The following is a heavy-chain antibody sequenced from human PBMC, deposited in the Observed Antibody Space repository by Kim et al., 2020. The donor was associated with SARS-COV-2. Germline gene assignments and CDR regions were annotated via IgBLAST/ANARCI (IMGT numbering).Heavy chain of an antibody. V-gene: IGHV3-7*01. CDR1: GFTLSSSW. D-gene: IGHD1-26*01. CDR2: IKEDGSEK. Sequence: GGSLRLSCAASGFTLSSSWMNWVRQAPGKGLEWVATIKEDGSEKYYVDSVKGRFTISRDNAKNSLFLQMNSLRVEDTAVYYCTRVSRSDGGDYWGQGTLVTVSS. CDR3: TRVSRSDGGDY. J-gene: IGHJ4*02.